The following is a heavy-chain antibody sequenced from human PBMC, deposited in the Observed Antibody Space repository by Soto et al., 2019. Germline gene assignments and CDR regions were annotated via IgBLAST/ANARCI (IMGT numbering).Heavy chain of an antibody. D-gene: IGHD3-16*02. CDR1: GGSFSGYY. Sequence: SETLSLSCAVYGGSFSGYYWSWIRQPPGKGLEWIGEINHSGSTNYNPSLKSRVTISVDTSKNQFSLKLSSVTAADTAVYYCARGYDYIWGSYRYSSYYSYYMDVWGKGTTVTVSS. J-gene: IGHJ6*03. V-gene: IGHV4-34*01. CDR3: ARGYDYIWGSYRYSSYYSYYMDV. CDR2: INHSGST.